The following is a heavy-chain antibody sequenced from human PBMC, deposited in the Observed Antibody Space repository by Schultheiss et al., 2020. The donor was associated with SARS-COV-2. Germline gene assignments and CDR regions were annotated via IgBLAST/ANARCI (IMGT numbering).Heavy chain of an antibody. CDR3: ARDWGANWFDP. CDR2: ISSSGSTI. J-gene: IGHJ5*02. Sequence: GGSLRLSCVASGLGFSDYYMTWIRQAPGKGLEWISYISSSGSTIYYADSVKGRFTISRDNAKNSLYLQMNSLRAEDTAVYYCARDWGANWFDPWGQGTLVTVSS. V-gene: IGHV3-11*04. CDR1: GLGFSDYY. D-gene: IGHD3-16*01.